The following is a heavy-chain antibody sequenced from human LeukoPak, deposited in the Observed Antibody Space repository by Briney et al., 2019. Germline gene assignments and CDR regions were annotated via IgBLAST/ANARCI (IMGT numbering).Heavy chain of an antibody. CDR3: ARGSPVRDSRYSSSWYLPNWFDP. Sequence: SQTLSLTCTVSGGSISSGDYYWSWIRQPPGKGLEWIGYIYYSGSTNYNLSLKSRVTISVDTSKNQFSLKLSSVTAADTAVYYCARGSPVRDSRYSSSWYLPNWFDPWGQGTLVTVSS. D-gene: IGHD6-13*01. J-gene: IGHJ5*02. CDR2: IYYSGST. CDR1: GGSISSGDYY. V-gene: IGHV4-30-4*01.